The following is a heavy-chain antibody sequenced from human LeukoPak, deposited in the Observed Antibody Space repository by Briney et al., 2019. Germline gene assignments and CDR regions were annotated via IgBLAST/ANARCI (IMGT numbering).Heavy chain of an antibody. D-gene: IGHD5-18*01. V-gene: IGHV1-8*01. Sequence: GASVKVSCKASGYTFTSYDINWVRQATGQGLEWMGWMNPNSGNTGYAQKFQGRVTMTRNTSISTAYMELSSLRSEDTAVYYCARDNGGTAMAYYSYYYMDVWGKGTTDTISS. CDR3: ARDNGGTAMAYYSYYYMDV. J-gene: IGHJ6*03. CDR2: MNPNSGNT. CDR1: GYTFTSYD.